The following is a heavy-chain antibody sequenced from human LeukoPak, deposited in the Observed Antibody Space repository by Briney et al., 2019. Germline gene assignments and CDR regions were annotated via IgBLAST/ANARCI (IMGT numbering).Heavy chain of an antibody. CDR1: GGSFSGYY. CDR2: IKQDGSEK. J-gene: IGHJ4*02. D-gene: IGHD2/OR15-2a*01. CDR3: AREAAYFSFDY. V-gene: IGHV3-7*01. Sequence: PSETLSLTCAVYGGSFSGYYWSWIRQAPGKGLEWVANIKQDGSEKYYVDSVKGRFTISRDNAKNSLYLQMNSLRAEDTAVYYCAREAAYFSFDYWGQGTLVTVSS.